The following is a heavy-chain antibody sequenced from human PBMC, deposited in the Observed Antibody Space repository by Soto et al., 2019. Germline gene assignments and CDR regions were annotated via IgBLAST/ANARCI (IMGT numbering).Heavy chain of an antibody. CDR3: AKDRLMLTMVVVGAFDF. CDR2: ISGSGSTT. CDR1: GFSFDNHA. V-gene: IGHV3-23*01. D-gene: IGHD3-22*01. J-gene: IGHJ3*01. Sequence: PGGSLRLSCAASGFSFDNHAMTWVRQAPGKGLEWVSGISGSGSTTHYADSVKGRFTISRDNSKDTLYLQMNSLRADDTAVYFCAKDRLMLTMVVVGAFDFWGLGTRVTVSS.